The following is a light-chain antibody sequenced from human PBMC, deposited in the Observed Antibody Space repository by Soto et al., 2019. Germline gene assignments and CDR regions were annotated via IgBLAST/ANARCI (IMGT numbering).Light chain of an antibody. Sequence: HSALTQPPSVSGSPGQSVTISCTGTSSDVGKYDRVSWYQQPPVTAPKLIIYEVTNRPSGVPARFSGSKSGNTASLTISGLQAEDEADYYCSSYTSTSRYVFGAGTLLTVL. CDR1: SSDVGKYDR. V-gene: IGLV2-18*02. CDR3: SSYTSTSRYV. J-gene: IGLJ7*01. CDR2: EVT.